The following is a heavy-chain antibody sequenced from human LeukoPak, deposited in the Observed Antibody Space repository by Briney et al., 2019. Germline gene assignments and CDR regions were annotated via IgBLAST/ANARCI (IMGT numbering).Heavy chain of an antibody. CDR1: GFTLSSYG. D-gene: IGHD1-26*01. Sequence: GGSPRPSCAAAGFTLSSYGMHRVPPAPGKGLEWGAVIWYDGSNKYYADSVKGRFTISRDNSKNTLYLQMNSLRAEDTAVYYCARDRRYGSYIPDYWGQGTLVTVSS. J-gene: IGHJ4*02. CDR2: IWYDGSNK. V-gene: IGHV3-33*01. CDR3: ARDRRYGSYIPDY.